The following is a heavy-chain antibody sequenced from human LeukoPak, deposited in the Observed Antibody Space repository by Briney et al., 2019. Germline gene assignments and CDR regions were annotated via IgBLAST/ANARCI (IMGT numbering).Heavy chain of an antibody. D-gene: IGHD5-12*01. CDR2: INPSGGST. Sequence: ASVKVSCKASGYTFTSYYMHWGRQAPGQGLERMGIINPSGGSTSYAQKFQGRVTMTRDTSTSTVYMELSSLRSEDTAVYYCARDSGYDTYFDYWGQGTLVTVSS. CDR3: ARDSGYDTYFDY. J-gene: IGHJ4*02. V-gene: IGHV1-46*01. CDR1: GYTFTSYY.